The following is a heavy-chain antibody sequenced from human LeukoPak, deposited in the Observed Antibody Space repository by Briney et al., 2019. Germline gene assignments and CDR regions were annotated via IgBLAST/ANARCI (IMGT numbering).Heavy chain of an antibody. CDR1: GYSISSGYY. V-gene: IGHV4-38-2*01. CDR2: IYHSGST. J-gene: IGHJ4*02. CDR3: ARADSGYDFPY. D-gene: IGHD5-12*01. Sequence: PSETLSLTCAVSGYSISSGYYWGWIRQPPGKGLEWIGSIYHSGSTYYNPSLKIRVTISVDTTKNQFSLKLSSVTAADTAVYYCARADSGYDFPYWGQGTLVTVSS.